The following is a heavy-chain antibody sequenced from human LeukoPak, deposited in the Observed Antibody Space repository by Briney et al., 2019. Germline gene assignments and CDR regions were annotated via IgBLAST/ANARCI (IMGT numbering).Heavy chain of an antibody. J-gene: IGHJ1*01. CDR2: IKSDGST. CDR3: ARAPSEISSYYPEYFRH. Sequence: QPGGSLRLSCAASGFTFSSYWMHWVRQAPGKGLVWVSRIKSDGSTRYADSVKGRFTISRDNAKNTVSLQMNSLRAEDTGVYYCARAPSEISSYYPEYFRHWGQGTLVTVSP. D-gene: IGHD3-22*01. CDR1: GFTFSSYW. V-gene: IGHV3-74*01.